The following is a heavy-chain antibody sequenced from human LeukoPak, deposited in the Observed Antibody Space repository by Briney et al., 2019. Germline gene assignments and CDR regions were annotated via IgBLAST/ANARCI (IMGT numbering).Heavy chain of an antibody. D-gene: IGHD2-2*01. V-gene: IGHV1-2*02. CDR3: ARDSFLEISRPKRQLPRNVAPPIYYYYYYMDV. CDR2: INPNSGGT. CDR1: GYTFTGYY. Sequence: ASVKVSCKASGYTFTGYYMHWVRQAPGQGLEWIGWINPNSGGTNYAQKFQGRVTMTRDTSISTAYMELSRLRSDDTAVYYCARDSFLEISRPKRQLPRNVAPPIYYYYYYMDVWGKGTTVTVSS. J-gene: IGHJ6*03.